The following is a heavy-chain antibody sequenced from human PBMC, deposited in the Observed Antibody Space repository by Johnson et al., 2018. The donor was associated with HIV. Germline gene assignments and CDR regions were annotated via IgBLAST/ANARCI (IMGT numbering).Heavy chain of an antibody. CDR2: INWNGGST. V-gene: IGHV3-20*04. Sequence: VQLVESGGGVVRPGGSLRLSCAASGFTFDDYGMSWVRQAPGKGLEWVSGINWNGGSTGYADSVKGRFTISRDNAKNSLCLQMNSLRAEDTALYYCARGIMITFGGVIPKDAFDIWGQGTMVTVSS. CDR1: GFTFDDYG. CDR3: ARGIMITFGGVIPKDAFDI. J-gene: IGHJ3*02. D-gene: IGHD3-16*02.